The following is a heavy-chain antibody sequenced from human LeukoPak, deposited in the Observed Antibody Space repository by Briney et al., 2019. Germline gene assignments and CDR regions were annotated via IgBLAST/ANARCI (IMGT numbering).Heavy chain of an antibody. J-gene: IGHJ6*03. CDR3: ARGSSGYETNYYMDV. V-gene: IGHV1-69*05. D-gene: IGHD5-12*01. CDR1: VGTFSSYA. Sequence: ASVKVSCKASVGTFSSYAISWVRQAPGQGLEWMGGIIPIFGTANYAQKFQGRVTITTDESTSTAYMELSSLRSEDTAVYYCARGSSGYETNYYMDVWGKGTTVTVSS. CDR2: IIPIFGTA.